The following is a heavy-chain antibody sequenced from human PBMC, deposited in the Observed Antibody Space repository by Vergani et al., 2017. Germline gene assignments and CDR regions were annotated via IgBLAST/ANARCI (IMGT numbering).Heavy chain of an antibody. V-gene: IGHV3-48*01. CDR2: ISSSSSTI. CDR1: GFTFSSYS. CDR3: ARDRHDSSGYYMDY. D-gene: IGHD3-22*01. J-gene: IGHJ4*02. Sequence: EVQLVGSGGGLVQPGGSLRLSCAASGFTFSSYSMNWVRQAPGKGLEWVSYISSSSSTIYYADSVKGRFTISRDNAKNSLYLQMNSLRAEDTAVYYCARDRHDSSGYYMDYWGQGTLVTVSS.